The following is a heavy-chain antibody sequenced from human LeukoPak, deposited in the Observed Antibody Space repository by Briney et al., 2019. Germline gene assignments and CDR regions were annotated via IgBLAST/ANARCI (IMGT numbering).Heavy chain of an antibody. Sequence: QPGGSLRLSFAASGXTVSSNYMSWVRQAPGKGLEWVSIIYSGGSTYYADSVKGRFTISRHNSKNTLYLQMNSLRAEDTAVYYCAREVGGSAFDIWGQGTMVTVSS. D-gene: IGHD3-16*01. CDR1: GXTVSSNY. CDR3: AREVGGSAFDI. J-gene: IGHJ3*02. CDR2: IYSGGST. V-gene: IGHV3-53*04.